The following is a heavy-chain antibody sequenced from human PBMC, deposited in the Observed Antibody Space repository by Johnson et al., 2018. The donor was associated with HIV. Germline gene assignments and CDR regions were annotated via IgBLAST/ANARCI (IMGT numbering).Heavy chain of an antibody. CDR2: IWYDGSNK. CDR3: ARGTYYYDSSATPKAFDS. D-gene: IGHD3-22*01. V-gene: IGHV3-33*01. Sequence: QVQLVESGGGVVQPGRSLRLSCAASGFTFSSYGMHWVRQAPGKGLEWVAVIWYDGSNKYYADSVKGRFTISSDNSKNTLYLQMNSLRAGETAVYYWARGTYYYDSSATPKAFDSWGQGTMVTVSS. CDR1: GFTFSSYG. J-gene: IGHJ3*02.